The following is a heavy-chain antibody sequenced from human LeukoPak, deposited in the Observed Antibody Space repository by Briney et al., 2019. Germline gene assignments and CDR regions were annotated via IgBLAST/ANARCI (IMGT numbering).Heavy chain of an antibody. V-gene: IGHV3-48*02. D-gene: IGHD3-3*01. J-gene: IGHJ4*02. CDR1: GFTFSSYS. CDR2: ISSSSSTI. Sequence: PGGSLRLSCAASGFTFSSYSMNWVRQAPGKGLEWVSYISSSSSTIYYADSVKGRFTISRDNAKNSLYLQMNSLRDEDTAVYYCARDLSGFWSGYYTYFDHWGQGTLVTVSS. CDR3: ARDLSGFWSGYYTYFDH.